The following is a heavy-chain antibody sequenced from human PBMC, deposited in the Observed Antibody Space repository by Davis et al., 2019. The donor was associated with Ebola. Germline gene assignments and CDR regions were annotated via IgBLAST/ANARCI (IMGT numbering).Heavy chain of an antibody. Sequence: GESLKISCGASGFTFSRHSMNWVRQAPGKGLEWIVFISSGGHDTYYADSVRGRFTISRDNAKNLLYLQLNSLRDEDTALYYCAKDAEDGSGNWFFDFRGRGALVTVSS. CDR3: AKDAEDGSGNWFFDF. V-gene: IGHV3-48*02. CDR1: GFTFSRHS. J-gene: IGHJ2*01. CDR2: ISSGGHDT. D-gene: IGHD5-24*01.